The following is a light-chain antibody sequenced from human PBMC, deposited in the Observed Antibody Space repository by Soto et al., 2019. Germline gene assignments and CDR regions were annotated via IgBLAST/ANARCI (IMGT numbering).Light chain of an antibody. CDR1: ENVGTN. V-gene: IGKV3D-15*01. CDR2: GSS. Sequence: IVMTQSPATLSVSPGEGVTLSCRASENVGTNLAWYQQKPGQAPRPLIYGSSTRATGIPATFSGSGSGTEFILTISCLQSKESAIFYCAQNNTGGLSFGGGTRV. J-gene: IGKJ4*01. CDR3: AQNNTGGLS.